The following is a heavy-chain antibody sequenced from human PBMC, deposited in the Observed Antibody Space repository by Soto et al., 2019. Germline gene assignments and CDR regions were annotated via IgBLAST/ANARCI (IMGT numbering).Heavy chain of an antibody. CDR1: GYTFTSYG. CDR2: ISAYNGNT. J-gene: IGHJ4*02. V-gene: IGHV1-18*01. CDR3: ARERWMLGYCSGCSCPSDY. Sequence: QVQLVQSGAEVKKPGASVKVSCKASGYTFTSYGISWVRQAPGQGLEWMGWISAYNGNTNYAQKLQGRVTMTTDTSTSTAYMELRILRSDDTAVYYCARERWMLGYCSGCSCPSDYWGQVTLVTVSS. D-gene: IGHD2-15*01.